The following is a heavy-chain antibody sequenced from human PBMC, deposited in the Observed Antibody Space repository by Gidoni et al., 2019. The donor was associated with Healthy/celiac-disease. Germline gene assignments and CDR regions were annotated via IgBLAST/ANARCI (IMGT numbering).Heavy chain of an antibody. V-gene: IGHV3-30*01. J-gene: IGHJ4*02. Sequence: QVQLVESGGGVVQPGRSLRLSCAASGFTFSSYAMHWVRQAPGKGLEWVAVISYDGSNKYYADSVKGRFTISRDNSKNTLYLQMNSLRAEDTAVYYCARGGIAAAGKSFDYWGQGTLVTVSS. CDR2: ISYDGSNK. D-gene: IGHD6-13*01. CDR3: ARGGIAAAGKSFDY. CDR1: GFTFSSYA.